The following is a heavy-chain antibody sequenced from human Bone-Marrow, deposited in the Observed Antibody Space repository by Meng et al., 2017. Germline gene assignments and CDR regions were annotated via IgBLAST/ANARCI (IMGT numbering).Heavy chain of an antibody. CDR3: LRGSGGSV. Sequence: QVQIQQWGAGLLKPSETLSLTCAVYGGSFSGYYWSWIRQPPGKGLEWIGEIPHRGSSAYNPSLKSRVSMSIDKSKNQFSLKLTSVTAADTAVYHCLRGSGGSVWGQGTLVTVSS. CDR1: GGSFSGYY. D-gene: IGHD3-10*01. J-gene: IGHJ1*01. CDR2: IPHRGSS. V-gene: IGHV4-34*01.